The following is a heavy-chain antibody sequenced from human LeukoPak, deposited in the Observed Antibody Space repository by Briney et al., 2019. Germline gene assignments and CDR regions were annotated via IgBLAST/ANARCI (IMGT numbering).Heavy chain of an antibody. J-gene: IGHJ5*02. Sequence: GGSLRLSCAASGFTFSRFGMNWVRQAPGKGLEWVSFIYSDGNTYYGDSVKGRFTLSRDSSRNTLYLQMNSLTVDDTAVYYCAGDTHSSSWYDHWGQGTLVTVSS. CDR3: AGDTHSSSWYDH. CDR2: IYSDGNT. CDR1: GFTFSRFG. D-gene: IGHD6-19*01. V-gene: IGHV3-53*01.